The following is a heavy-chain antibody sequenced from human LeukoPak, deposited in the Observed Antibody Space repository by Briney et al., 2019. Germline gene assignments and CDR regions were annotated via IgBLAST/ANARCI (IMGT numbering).Heavy chain of an antibody. V-gene: IGHV1-46*01. CDR2: INPSGGST. CDR3: ARDFEVTRDTAKHFDY. Sequence: GASVKVSCKASGYTFTGYYMHWVRQAPGQGLEWMGIINPSGGSTSYAQKFQGRVTMTRDMSTSTVYMELSSLRSEDTAVYYCARDFEVTRDTAKHFDYWGQGTLVTVSS. D-gene: IGHD5-18*01. CDR1: GYTFTGYY. J-gene: IGHJ4*02.